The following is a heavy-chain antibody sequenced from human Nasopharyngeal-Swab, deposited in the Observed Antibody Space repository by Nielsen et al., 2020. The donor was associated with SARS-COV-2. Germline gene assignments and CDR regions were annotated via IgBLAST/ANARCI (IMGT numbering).Heavy chain of an antibody. J-gene: IGHJ5*02. Sequence: SLKISCAASGFTFDDYAMHWVRQAPGKGLEWVSGISWNSGSIGYADSVKGRFTISRDNAKNSLYLQMNSLRAEDTAVYYCARDALPPYYYDSSGYYYGPRWFDPWGQGTLATVSS. V-gene: IGHV3-9*01. CDR3: ARDALPPYYYDSSGYYYGPRWFDP. CDR1: GFTFDDYA. D-gene: IGHD3-22*01. CDR2: ISWNSGSI.